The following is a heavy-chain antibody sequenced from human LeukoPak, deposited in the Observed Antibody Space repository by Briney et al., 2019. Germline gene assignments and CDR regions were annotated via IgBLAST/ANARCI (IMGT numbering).Heavy chain of an antibody. D-gene: IGHD2-15*01. J-gene: IGHJ4*02. CDR1: GFTFSSYS. CDR3: AKDKGAGGATRLDY. CDR2: ISSSSSYI. V-gene: IGHV3-21*01. Sequence: PGGSLRLSCAASGFTFSSYSMNWVRQAPGKGLEWVSSISSSSSYIYYADSVKGRFTISRDNAKNSLYLQMNSLRAEDTAVYYCAKDKGAGGATRLDYWGQGTLVTVSS.